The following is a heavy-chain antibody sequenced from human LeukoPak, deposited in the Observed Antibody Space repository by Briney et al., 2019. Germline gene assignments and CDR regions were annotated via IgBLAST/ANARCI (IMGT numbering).Heavy chain of an antibody. J-gene: IGHJ6*02. V-gene: IGHV3-23*01. Sequence: GGSLRLSCAASGFTFSSYAMSWVRQAPGKGLEWVSAISGSGGSTYYADSVKGRFIISRDNSKNTLYLQMNSLRAEDTAVYYCAKNIGSGSYYKLYGMDVWGQGTTVTVSS. CDR3: AKNIGSGSYYKLYGMDV. CDR2: ISGSGGST. D-gene: IGHD3-10*01. CDR1: GFTFSSYA.